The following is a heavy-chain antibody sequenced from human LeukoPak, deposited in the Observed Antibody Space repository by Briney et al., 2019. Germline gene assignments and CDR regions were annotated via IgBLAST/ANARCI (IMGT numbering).Heavy chain of an antibody. Sequence: ASVKVSCKASGYTFTKYYIHWVRQAPGQGLEWMGLINPGGDNTNYAQNFQGRVTMTRDASTSTVYMELSSLRSEDTAIYYCARIRDGYNDAYDIWGQGTVVTVPS. D-gene: IGHD5-24*01. J-gene: IGHJ3*02. CDR3: ARIRDGYNDAYDI. V-gene: IGHV1-46*01. CDR2: INPGGDNT. CDR1: GYTFTKYY.